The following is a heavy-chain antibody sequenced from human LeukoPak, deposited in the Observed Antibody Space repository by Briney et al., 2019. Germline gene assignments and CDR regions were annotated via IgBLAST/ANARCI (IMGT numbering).Heavy chain of an antibody. D-gene: IGHD3-22*01. CDR3: ARDRLVVVRNWFDP. CDR1: GFTFSSYG. Sequence: GGSMRLSCAASGFTFSSYGMHWVRQAPGKGLEWVAVIWYDGSNKYYADSVKGRFTISRDNSKNTLYLQMNSLRAEDTAVYYCARDRLVVVRNWFDPWGQRTLVTVSS. CDR2: IWYDGSNK. J-gene: IGHJ5*02. V-gene: IGHV3-33*01.